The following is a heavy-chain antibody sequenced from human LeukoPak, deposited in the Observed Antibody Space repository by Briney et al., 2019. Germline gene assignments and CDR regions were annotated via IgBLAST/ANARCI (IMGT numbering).Heavy chain of an antibody. D-gene: IGHD1-1*01. V-gene: IGHV4-4*07. Sequence: SETLSLTCTVSGGSISSYYWSWIRQPAGKGLEWIGRIYTSGSTSYNPSLKSRVTMSVDTSKNQFSLNLTSVTAADTAVYYCARGDNWNYVGCWGQGTLVTVSS. J-gene: IGHJ4*02. CDR2: IYTSGST. CDR1: GGSISSYY. CDR3: ARGDNWNYVGC.